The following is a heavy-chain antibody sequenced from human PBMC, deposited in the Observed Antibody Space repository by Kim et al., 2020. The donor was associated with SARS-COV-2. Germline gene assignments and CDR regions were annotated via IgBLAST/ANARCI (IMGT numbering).Heavy chain of an antibody. V-gene: IGHV3-23*01. Sequence: GGSLRLSCAASGFTFGNCGMSWVRQAPGKGLEWVAAISGRDGGTYYPDPVKGRFTISTDNSKNMLYLQMNSLRAGDTATYYCAKREQLLRNSYGFDVWGQGTTVTVSS. CDR2: ISGRDGGT. D-gene: IGHD2-2*01. CDR1: GFTFGNCG. J-gene: IGHJ6*02. CDR3: AKREQLLRNSYGFDV.